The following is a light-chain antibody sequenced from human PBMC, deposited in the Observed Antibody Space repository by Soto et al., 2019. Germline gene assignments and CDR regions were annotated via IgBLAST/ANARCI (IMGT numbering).Light chain of an antibody. CDR1: QRIGKY. CDR2: AAS. Sequence: DIQLSQSPSTLSASVGDTVTITCRASQRIGKYLNWYQQKPGKAPKLLIYAASSLQPGAPSRFSGSGSGTDFTLTISSLQPEDFATYYCQQSYSTPRTFGQGTKVDIK. CDR3: QQSYSTPRT. V-gene: IGKV1-39*01. J-gene: IGKJ1*01.